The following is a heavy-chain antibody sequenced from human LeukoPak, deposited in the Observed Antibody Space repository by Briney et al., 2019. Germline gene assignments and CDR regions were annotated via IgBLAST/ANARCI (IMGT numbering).Heavy chain of an antibody. Sequence: SETLPLTCTVSGGSISGYYWSWIRQPPGKGLEWIGYIYYSGSSNYNPSLKSRVTMSVDTSKNHFSLKLSSVTAADTAVYYCASGFRGQLGYFDYWGQGTLVTVSS. CDR3: ASGFRGQLGYFDY. J-gene: IGHJ4*02. CDR2: IYYSGSS. V-gene: IGHV4-59*01. CDR1: GGSISGYY. D-gene: IGHD1-1*01.